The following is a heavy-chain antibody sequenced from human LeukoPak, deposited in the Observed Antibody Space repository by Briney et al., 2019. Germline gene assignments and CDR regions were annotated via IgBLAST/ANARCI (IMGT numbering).Heavy chain of an antibody. CDR3: ARDYVHYYYMDV. J-gene: IGHJ6*03. CDR1: GFTFSGSA. V-gene: IGHV3-73*01. Sequence: PGGPLRLSCAASGFTFSGSAMHWVRQASGKGLEWVGRIRSKANSYATAYAASVKGRFTISRDDSKNTAYLQMNSLKTEDTAVYYCARDYVHYYYMDVWGKGTTVTVSS. D-gene: IGHD4-17*01. CDR2: IRSKANSYAT.